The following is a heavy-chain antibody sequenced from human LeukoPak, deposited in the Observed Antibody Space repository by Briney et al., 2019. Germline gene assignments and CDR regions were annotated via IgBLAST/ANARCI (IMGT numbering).Heavy chain of an antibody. D-gene: IGHD1-26*01. J-gene: IGHJ4*01. V-gene: IGHV4-39*01. Sequence: PSETLSLTCTVSGVSISSSSYYWGWIRRPPGKGLEWIVSIYYSESTYYNSSLKSRVTISVDTSKNQVSLKLNSVTAADSAMYYCAKSGGYGLIDYWGQGTLVTVSS. CDR3: AKSGGYGLIDY. CDR1: GVSISSSSYY. CDR2: IYYSEST.